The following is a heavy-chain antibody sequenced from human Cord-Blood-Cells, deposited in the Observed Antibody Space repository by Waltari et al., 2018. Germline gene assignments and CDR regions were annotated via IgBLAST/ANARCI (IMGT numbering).Heavy chain of an antibody. CDR1: GGSISRSSYY. Sequence: QLQLQESGPGLVKPSETLSLTCTVSGGSISRSSYYWGWIRQPPGKGLEWIGSIYYSGSTYYNPSLKSRVTISVDTSKNQFSLKLSSVTAADTAVYYCARRSITIFGVVIIGAFDIWGQGTMVTVSS. CDR2: IYYSGST. J-gene: IGHJ3*02. D-gene: IGHD3-3*01. CDR3: ARRSITIFGVVIIGAFDI. V-gene: IGHV4-39*01.